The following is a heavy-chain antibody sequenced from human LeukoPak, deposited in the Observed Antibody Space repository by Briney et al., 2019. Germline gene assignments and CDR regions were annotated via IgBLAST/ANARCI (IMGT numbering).Heavy chain of an antibody. CDR2: ISGSGGST. D-gene: IGHD6-13*01. Sequence: PGGSLRLSCAASGFTFNSYAMSWVRQAPGKGLEWVSIISGSGGSTFYADSVKGRFTISRDNSKNTLYLQKNSLRAEDTAIHYCAKAYRYSSSWYYYFDYWGQETLVTVSS. J-gene: IGHJ4*02. V-gene: IGHV3-23*01. CDR1: GFTFNSYA. CDR3: AKAYRYSSSWYYYFDY.